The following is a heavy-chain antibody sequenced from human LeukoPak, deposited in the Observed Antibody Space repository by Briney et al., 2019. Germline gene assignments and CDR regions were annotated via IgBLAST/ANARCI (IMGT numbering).Heavy chain of an antibody. CDR1: GGSISSYY. CDR3: ARGVLGYGDYYFDY. D-gene: IGHD4-17*01. CDR2: IYYSGST. Sequence: SETLSLTCTVSGGSISSYYWSWIRQPPGKGLEGSGYIYYSGSTNYNPSLKSRVTISVDTSKNQFSLKLSSVTAADTAVYYCARGVLGYGDYYFDYWGQGTLVTVSS. J-gene: IGHJ4*02. V-gene: IGHV4-59*01.